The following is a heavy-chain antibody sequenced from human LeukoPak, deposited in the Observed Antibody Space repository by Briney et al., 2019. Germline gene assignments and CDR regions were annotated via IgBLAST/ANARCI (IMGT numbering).Heavy chain of an antibody. D-gene: IGHD5-24*01. CDR3: AKGWLQSGFDY. CDR2: FYYSGST. J-gene: IGHJ4*02. V-gene: IGHV4-39*01. CDR1: GGSISSSSYY. Sequence: SETLSLTCTVSGGSISSSSYYWGWIRQPPGKGLEWIGTFYYSGSTYYNPSLKSRVTISVDTSKNQFSLKLSSVTAADTAVYYCAKGWLQSGFDYWGQGTLVTVSS.